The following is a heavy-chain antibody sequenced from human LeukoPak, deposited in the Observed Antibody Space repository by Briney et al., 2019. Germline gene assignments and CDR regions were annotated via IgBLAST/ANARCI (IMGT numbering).Heavy chain of an antibody. Sequence: GGSLRLSCAASGFTFSDYYMSWIRQAPGKGLGWVSYISSSSSYTNYADSVKGRFTISRDNAKNSLYLQMNSLRAEDTAVYYCAREGIDTAMDSFDYWGQGTLVTVSS. V-gene: IGHV3-11*06. D-gene: IGHD5-18*01. CDR2: ISSSSSYT. J-gene: IGHJ4*02. CDR3: AREGIDTAMDSFDY. CDR1: GFTFSDYY.